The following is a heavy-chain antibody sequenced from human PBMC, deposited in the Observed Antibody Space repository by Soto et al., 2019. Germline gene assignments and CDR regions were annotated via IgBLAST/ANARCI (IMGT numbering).Heavy chain of an antibody. D-gene: IGHD3-16*02. CDR1: GYSFTSYW. V-gene: IGHV5-10-1*01. CDR3: ARRVDMITFGGVIGYNWFDP. CDR2: IDPSDSYT. Sequence: GESLKISCKGSGYSFTSYWISRVRQMPGKGLEWMGRIDPSDSYTNYSPSFQGHVTVSADKSISTAYLQWSSLKASDTAMYYCARRVDMITFGGVIGYNWFDPWGQGTLVTVSS. J-gene: IGHJ5*02.